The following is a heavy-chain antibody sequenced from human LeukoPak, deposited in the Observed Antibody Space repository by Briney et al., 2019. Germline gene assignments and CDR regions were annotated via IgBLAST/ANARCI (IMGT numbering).Heavy chain of an antibody. J-gene: IGHJ5*02. D-gene: IGHD4-17*01. CDR3: VTATALRGANWFDP. CDR1: GYTLTELS. V-gene: IGHV1-24*01. CDR2: FDPEDGET. Sequence: ASVKVSCKVSGYTLTELSMHWVRQAPGKGLEWMGGFDPEDGETIYAQKFQGRVTKTEDTSTDTAYMELSSLRSEDTAVYYCVTATALRGANWFDPWGQGTLVTVSS.